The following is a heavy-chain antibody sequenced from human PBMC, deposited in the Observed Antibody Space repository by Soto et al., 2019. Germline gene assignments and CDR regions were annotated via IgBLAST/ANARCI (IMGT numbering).Heavy chain of an antibody. V-gene: IGHV4-4*02. J-gene: IGHJ4*02. CDR2: VYHSGTT. Sequence: QVQLQESGPGLVEPSGTLSLTCAVSGASIGTNNWWSWVRQPPGKGLEWIEEVYHSGTTNCNPSLKSRVTISIDNSKNQFSLRLTSMTAADTAVYYCAVPGDGDFDYWSQGTLVTVSS. CDR1: GASIGTNNW. CDR3: AVPGDGDFDY.